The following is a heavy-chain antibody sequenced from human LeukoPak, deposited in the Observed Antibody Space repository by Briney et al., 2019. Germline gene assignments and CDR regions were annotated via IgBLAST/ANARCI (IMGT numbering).Heavy chain of an antibody. CDR2: IQSKADGGTA. V-gene: IGHV3-15*01. J-gene: IGHJ6*02. CDR1: GFMFSNAW. Sequence: GGSLRLSCAASGFMFSNAWMSWVRQAPGKGLEWVGRIQSKADGGTAGSAAPVKGRFTISRDDSKNTLYLEMNNLKTDDSAVYYCTTARSYYGMDVWGQGTTVTVSS. CDR3: TTARSYYGMDV.